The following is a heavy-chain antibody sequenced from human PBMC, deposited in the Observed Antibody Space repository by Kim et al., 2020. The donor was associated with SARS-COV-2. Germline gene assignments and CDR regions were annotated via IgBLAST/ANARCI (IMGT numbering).Heavy chain of an antibody. Sequence: ASVKVSCKVSGYTLTELSMHWVRQAPGKGLEWMGGFDPEDGETIYAQKFQGRVTMTEDTSTDTAYMELSSLRSEDTAVYYCATVLTLVVPAAMGDDAFDIWGQGTMVTVSS. D-gene: IGHD2-2*01. J-gene: IGHJ3*02. V-gene: IGHV1-24*01. CDR1: GYTLTELS. CDR2: FDPEDGET. CDR3: ATVLTLVVPAAMGDDAFDI.